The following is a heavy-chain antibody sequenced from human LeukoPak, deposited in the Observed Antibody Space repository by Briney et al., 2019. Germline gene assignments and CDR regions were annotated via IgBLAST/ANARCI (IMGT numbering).Heavy chain of an antibody. V-gene: IGHV3-9*01. Sequence: SGGSLRLSCAASGFTFDDYAMHWVRQAPGKGLEWVSGISWNSGSIGYADSVKGRFTISRDNAKNSLYLQMNSLRAEDTALYYCAKDMREYSGYAGYDYWGQGTLVTVSS. CDR3: AKDMREYSGYAGYDY. D-gene: IGHD5-12*01. CDR1: GFTFDDYA. J-gene: IGHJ4*02. CDR2: ISWNSGSI.